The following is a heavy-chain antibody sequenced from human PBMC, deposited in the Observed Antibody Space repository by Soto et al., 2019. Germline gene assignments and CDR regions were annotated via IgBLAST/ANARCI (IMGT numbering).Heavy chain of an antibody. CDR3: ARGTFRGYFDY. V-gene: IGHV4-34*01. CDR2: INHSGST. CDR1: GGSFSGYY. Sequence: SETLSLTCAVYGGSFSGYYWSWIRQPPGKGLEWIGEINHSGSTNYNPSLTSRITISVDTYTNQISLKLSPVTAADTAVSYCARGTFRGYFDYWGQGTLVTVSS. J-gene: IGHJ4*02.